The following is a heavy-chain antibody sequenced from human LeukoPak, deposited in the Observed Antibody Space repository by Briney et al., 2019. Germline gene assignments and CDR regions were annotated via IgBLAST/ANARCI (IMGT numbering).Heavy chain of an antibody. Sequence: GGSLRLSCAASGFTVSSNYMSWVRQAPGKGLEWVSIIYRGGSTYCADSVKGRFTISRDNSENTLSLLMNSLRAEDTAIYYCAKLVGAGTTPTDYWGQGTLVTVSS. CDR3: AKLVGAGTTPTDY. J-gene: IGHJ4*02. V-gene: IGHV3-53*01. CDR2: IYRGGST. D-gene: IGHD1-1*01. CDR1: GFTVSSNY.